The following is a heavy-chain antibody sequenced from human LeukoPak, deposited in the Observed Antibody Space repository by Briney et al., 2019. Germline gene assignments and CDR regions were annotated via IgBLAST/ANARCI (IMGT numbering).Heavy chain of an antibody. CDR1: GYTFTSYY. CDR3: ARGREWLFDLDYCGMDV. J-gene: IGHJ6*02. V-gene: IGHV1-46*01. CDR2: INPSGGST. D-gene: IGHD5-12*01. Sequence: GASVQVSCQASGYTFTSYYMHWVGQAPGQGLEWMGIINPSGGSTSYAQKFQGRVTMTRDTSTSTVYMELSSLRSEDTAVYYCARGREWLFDLDYCGMDVWGQGATVTVS.